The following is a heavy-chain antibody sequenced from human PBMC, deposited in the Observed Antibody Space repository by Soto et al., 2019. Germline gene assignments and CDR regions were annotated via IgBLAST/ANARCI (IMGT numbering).Heavy chain of an antibody. CDR2: ISWNSGSI. Sequence: PVGSLRLSCASSVFTFDDYAMHCVRQSPGKGLEWVSGISWNSGSIGYADSVKGRFTISRDNAKNSLYLQMNSLRAEDTALYYCAKVVGMAKINYFEYWGQGTLVTVSS. CDR3: AKVVGMAKINYFEY. V-gene: IGHV3-9*01. J-gene: IGHJ4*02. D-gene: IGHD2-21*01. CDR1: VFTFDDYA.